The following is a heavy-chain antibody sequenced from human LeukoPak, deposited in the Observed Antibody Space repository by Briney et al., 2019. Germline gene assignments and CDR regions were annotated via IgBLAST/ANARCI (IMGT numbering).Heavy chain of an antibody. CDR1: GYTFTIYY. V-gene: IGHV1-46*01. Sequence: ASVTVSCTAFGYTFTIYYMHWVRQAPGQGLKWMGVINPSDGSTSYSPNFQGRVTMARDTSTSTVYMELSSLRSEDTAVYYCARVAEGGTYSSNRGDFDIWGQGTMVTVSS. CDR3: ARVAEGGTYSSNRGDFDI. CDR2: INPSDGST. J-gene: IGHJ3*02. D-gene: IGHD6-19*01.